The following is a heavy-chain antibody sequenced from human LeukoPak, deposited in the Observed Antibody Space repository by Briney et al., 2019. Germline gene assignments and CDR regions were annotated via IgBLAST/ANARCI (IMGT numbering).Heavy chain of an antibody. CDR2: ISGSGGST. V-gene: IGHV3-23*01. D-gene: IGHD3-22*01. CDR3: AKDLVDSSDYYFSSPFSETPPGHDY. CDR1: GFTFSSYA. J-gene: IGHJ4*02. Sequence: LTGGSLRLSCAASGFTFSSYAMSWVRQAPGKGLEWVSAISGSGGSTYYADSVKGRFTISRDNSKNTLYLQMNSLRAEDTAVYYCAKDLVDSSDYYFSSPFSETPPGHDYWGQGTLVTVSS.